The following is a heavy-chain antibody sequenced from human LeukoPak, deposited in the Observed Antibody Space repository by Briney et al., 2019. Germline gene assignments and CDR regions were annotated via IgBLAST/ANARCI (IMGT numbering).Heavy chain of an antibody. J-gene: IGHJ5*02. Sequence: PSETLSLTCAVYGGSFSGYYWSWIRQPPGKGLEWIGEINHSGSTNYNPSLKSRVTISVDTSKNQFSLKLSSVTAADTAVYYCARGLLRNWFDPWAREPWSPSPQ. CDR1: GGSFSGYY. CDR2: INHSGST. V-gene: IGHV4-34*01. D-gene: IGHD1-26*01. CDR3: ARGLLRNWFDP.